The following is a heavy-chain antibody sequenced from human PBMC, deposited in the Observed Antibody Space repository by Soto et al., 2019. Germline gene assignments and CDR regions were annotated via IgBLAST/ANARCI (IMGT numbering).Heavy chain of an antibody. D-gene: IGHD3-3*01. J-gene: IGHJ4*02. Sequence: SETLSLTCTVSGGSVSSGSYYWSWNRQPPGKGLEWIGYIHHSGSTNYNPSLKSRVTILVDTSKNQFSLKVSSVTAADTAVYYCARATMGYDFWSNKYYFDYWGQGSLVTVSS. CDR3: ARATMGYDFWSNKYYFDY. CDR2: IHHSGST. CDR1: GGSVSSGSYY. V-gene: IGHV4-61*01.